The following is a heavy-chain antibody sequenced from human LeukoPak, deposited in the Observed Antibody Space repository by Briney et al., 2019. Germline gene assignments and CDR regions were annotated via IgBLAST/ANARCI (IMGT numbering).Heavy chain of an antibody. CDR2: ISKDGDNK. V-gene: IGHV3-30*01. CDR1: GFSFCSYA. D-gene: IGHD6-19*01. Sequence: GGSLRLSCAASGFSFCSYAMHWVRQAPGKGLEWVAVISKDGDNKYYADSVKGRFTISRDNSKNTLYLEMNSLRAEDTAVYYSARDIAVGNGCYDNWDQGTLVTVPS. CDR3: ARDIAVGNGCYDN. J-gene: IGHJ4*02.